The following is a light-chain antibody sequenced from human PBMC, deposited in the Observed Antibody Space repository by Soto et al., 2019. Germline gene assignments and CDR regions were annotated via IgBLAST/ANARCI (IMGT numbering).Light chain of an antibody. CDR1: STDVGGYNY. CDR3: GSYTSTDSPFV. Sequence: QSALAQPSSVSGSPGQSITITCTGTSTDVGGYNYVYWYQYHPGKDPKLIIYEVSNRPSGVSGRFSGSKSGNKTSLIISNLEPQDESDYSCGSYTSTDSPFVFGPGTKGTVL. CDR2: EVS. V-gene: IGLV2-14*01. J-gene: IGLJ1*01.